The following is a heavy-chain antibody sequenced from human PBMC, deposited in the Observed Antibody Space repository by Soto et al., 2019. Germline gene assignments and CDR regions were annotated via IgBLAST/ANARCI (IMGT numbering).Heavy chain of an antibody. CDR2: IYYSGST. D-gene: IGHD3-22*01. Sequence: SETLSLTCTVSGGSISSSSYYWGWIRQPPGKGLEWIGTIYYSGSTYYNPSLMSRVTISVDTSKNQFSLTLSSVTAADTAVYYCAISYYYDSRGYYPVDYWGQGTLVTVSS. J-gene: IGHJ4*02. V-gene: IGHV4-39*01. CDR3: AISYYYDSRGYYPVDY. CDR1: GGSISSSSYY.